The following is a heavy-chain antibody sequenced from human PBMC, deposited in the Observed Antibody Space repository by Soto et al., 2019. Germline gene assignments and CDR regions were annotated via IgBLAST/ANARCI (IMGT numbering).Heavy chain of an antibody. V-gene: IGHV4-4*02. J-gene: IGHJ6*02. Sequence: QVQLQESGPGLVKPSGTLSLTCVVSGASISDSHWWTWVRQPAGMGMEWIGEMFHSGSTNYNPTQKSRVTIPRDKSSDQFSLNLHSVTAAATAVYYCGKNNGYAIYAWGQGTTVIVSS. D-gene: IGHD5-12*01. CDR3: GKNNGYAIYA. CDR1: GASISDSHW. CDR2: MFHSGST.